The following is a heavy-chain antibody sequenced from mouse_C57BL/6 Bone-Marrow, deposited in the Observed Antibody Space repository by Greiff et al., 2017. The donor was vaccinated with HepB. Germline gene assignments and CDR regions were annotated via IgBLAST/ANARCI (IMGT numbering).Heavy chain of an antibody. CDR1: GYTFTSYG. Sequence: QVQLQQSGAELARPGASVKLSCKASGYTFTSYGISWVKQRTGQGLEWIGEIYPRSGNTYYNEKFKGKATLTADKSSSTAYMELRSLTSEDSAVYFCARRDYDVYYYAMDYWGQGTSVTVSS. CDR2: IYPRSGNT. J-gene: IGHJ4*01. V-gene: IGHV1-81*01. D-gene: IGHD2-4*01. CDR3: ARRDYDVYYYAMDY.